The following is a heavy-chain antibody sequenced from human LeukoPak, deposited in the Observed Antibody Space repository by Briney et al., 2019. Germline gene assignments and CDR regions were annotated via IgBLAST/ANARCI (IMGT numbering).Heavy chain of an antibody. V-gene: IGHV4-38-2*02. Sequence: PSETLSLTCTVSGYSISSSSYWGWIRQPPGKGLEWIGAIYHSGSSYYNPSLKSRITISVDTSKNQFSLKLSSVTAADTAVYYCARGIGYGSGNDYWGQGTLVTVSS. D-gene: IGHD3-10*01. CDR1: GYSISSSSY. CDR3: ARGIGYGSGNDY. J-gene: IGHJ4*02. CDR2: IYHSGSS.